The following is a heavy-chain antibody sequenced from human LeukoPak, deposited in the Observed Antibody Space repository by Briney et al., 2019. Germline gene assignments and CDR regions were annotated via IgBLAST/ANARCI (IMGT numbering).Heavy chain of an antibody. CDR1: GGSISSSYW. Sequence: SETLSLTCAVSGGSISSSYWWNWVRQPPGKGLEWIGEIYHSGSTNYNPSLKSRVTISVDKSNNQFSLKLSSVTAADTAVYYCARQYSGSFDYWGQGTLVTVSS. CDR2: IYHSGST. V-gene: IGHV4-4*02. J-gene: IGHJ4*02. CDR3: ARQYSGSFDY. D-gene: IGHD1-26*01.